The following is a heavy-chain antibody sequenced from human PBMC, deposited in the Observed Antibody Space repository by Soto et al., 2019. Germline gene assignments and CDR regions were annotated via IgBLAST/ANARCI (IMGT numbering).Heavy chain of an antibody. CDR3: AKDPASGYDLGAYYYGMDV. CDR1: GFTFSSYG. CDR2: ISYDGSNK. V-gene: IGHV3-30*18. Sequence: GGSLRLSCAASGFTFSSYGMHWVRQAQGKGLEWVAVISYDGSNKYYADSVKGRFTISRDNSKSALYLQMNSLRAEDTAVYYCAKDPASGYDLGAYYYGMDVWGQGTTVTVSS. D-gene: IGHD5-12*01. J-gene: IGHJ6*02.